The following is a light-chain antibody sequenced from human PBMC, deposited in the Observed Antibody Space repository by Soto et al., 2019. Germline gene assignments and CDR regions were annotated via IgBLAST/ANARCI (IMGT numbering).Light chain of an antibody. CDR2: GPS. Sequence: ENVLTQSPCTLSLSPGERATLSCRASQNVDNNFLAWYQHKPGQPPRLLIFGPSIRAAGIPDRFSGSGSGTDFTLSISRLEPEDFVVYHCQQYGSLPYTFGQGTKL. J-gene: IGKJ2*01. CDR3: QQYGSLPYT. CDR1: QNVDNNF. V-gene: IGKV3-20*01.